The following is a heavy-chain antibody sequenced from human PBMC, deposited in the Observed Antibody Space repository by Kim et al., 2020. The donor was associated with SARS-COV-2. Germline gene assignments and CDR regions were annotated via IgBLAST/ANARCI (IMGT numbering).Heavy chain of an antibody. CDR2: IYYSGST. CDR3: ARVVVVPAAIYYYYGMDV. J-gene: IGHJ6*02. CDR1: GGSISSGGYY. V-gene: IGHV4-31*03. Sequence: SETLSLTCTVSGGSISSGGYYWSWIRQHPGKGLEWIGYIYYSGSTYYNPSLKSRVTISVDTSKNQFSLKLSSVTAADTAVYYCARVVVVPAAIYYYYGMDVWGQGTTVTVSS. D-gene: IGHD2-2*01.